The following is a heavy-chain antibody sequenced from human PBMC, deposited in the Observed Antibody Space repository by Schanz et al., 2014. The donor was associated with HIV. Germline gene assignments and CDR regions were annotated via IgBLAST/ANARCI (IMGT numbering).Heavy chain of an antibody. Sequence: VQVVESGGGLVQPGGSLRLSCTTSGFIFSDHFMGWVRQAPGKGLEWVSTISAGVGTASYADSVKGRFTISRDNAKNALYLQMNSLRVEDTAVYYCARVKGAIWFGQFYGMDVWGQGTTVTVSS. V-gene: IGHV3-11*01. CDR1: GFIFSDHF. CDR3: ARVKGAIWFGQFYGMDV. J-gene: IGHJ6*02. CDR2: ISAGVGTA. D-gene: IGHD3-10*01.